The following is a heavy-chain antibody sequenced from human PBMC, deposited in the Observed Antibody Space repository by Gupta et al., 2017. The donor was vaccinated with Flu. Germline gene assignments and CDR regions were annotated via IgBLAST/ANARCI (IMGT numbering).Heavy chain of an antibody. V-gene: IGHV3-11*01. CDR3: AEVVRGYYYVDV. J-gene: IGHJ6*03. D-gene: IGHD2-15*01. CDR1: TFTDYY. Sequence: TFTDYYMGWIRQVAGKGREWVSYISSSRSTIYNADSVKGRFTSSSDEADKSLYLQMKRLRDEDTAVEDWAEVVRGYYYVDVWGKGTTVTVSS. CDR2: ISSSRSTI.